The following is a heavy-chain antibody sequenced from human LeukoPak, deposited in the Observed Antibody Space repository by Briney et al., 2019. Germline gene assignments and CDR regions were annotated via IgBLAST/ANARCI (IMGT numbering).Heavy chain of an antibody. CDR3: ARENWFDS. J-gene: IGHJ5*01. CDR2: ISSSGSTI. Sequence: GGSLRLSCSASGFTFSSYEMNWVRQAQGKGLEWISYISSSGSTIYYADSVKGRFTISRDNAKNSLYLQMNSLRAEDTAIYYCARENWFDSWGQGTLVTVSS. CDR1: GFTFSSYE. V-gene: IGHV3-48*03.